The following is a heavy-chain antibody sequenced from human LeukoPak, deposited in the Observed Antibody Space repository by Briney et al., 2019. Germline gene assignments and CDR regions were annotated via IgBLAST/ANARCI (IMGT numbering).Heavy chain of an antibody. D-gene: IGHD1-1*01. J-gene: IGHJ4*02. CDR3: TRHGKTGTWN. CDR2: IRSKANSYAT. V-gene: IGHV3-73*01. CDR1: GFTFSGSA. Sequence: GGSLKLSCAASGFTFSGSAMHWVRQASGKGLEWVGRIRSKANSYATAYAASVKGRFTISRDDSKNTAYLQMNSLKTEDTAVYYCTRHGKTGTWNWGQGTLVTVSS.